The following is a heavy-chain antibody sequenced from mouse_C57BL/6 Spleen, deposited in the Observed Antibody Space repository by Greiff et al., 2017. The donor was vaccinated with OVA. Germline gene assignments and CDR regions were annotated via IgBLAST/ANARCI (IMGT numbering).Heavy chain of an antibody. D-gene: IGHD1-1*01. V-gene: IGHV1-52*01. CDR2: IDPSDSET. CDR1: GYTFTSYW. CDR3: ARGYYGSSYWYFDV. J-gene: IGHJ1*03. Sequence: QVQLQHPGAELVRPGSSVKLSCKASGYTFTSYWMHWVKQRPIQGLEWIGNIDPSDSETHYNQKFKDKATLTVDKSSSTAYMQLSSLTSEDSAVYYCARGYYGSSYWYFDVWGTGTTVTVSS.